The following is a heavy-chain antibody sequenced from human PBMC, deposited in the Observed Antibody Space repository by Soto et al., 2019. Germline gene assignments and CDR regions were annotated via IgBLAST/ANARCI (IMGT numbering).Heavy chain of an antibody. Sequence: AASVKLSCKASGGTFSSYAISWVRQAPGQGLEWMGGIIPIFGTANYAQKFQGRVTITADESASTAYMELSSLRSEDTAVYYCAPDTTNVTPLCDLWGRGTPATVSS. CDR1: GGTFSSYA. V-gene: IGHV1-69*13. CDR2: IIPIFGTA. CDR3: APDTTNVTPLCDL. J-gene: IGHJ2*01. D-gene: IGHD1-1*01.